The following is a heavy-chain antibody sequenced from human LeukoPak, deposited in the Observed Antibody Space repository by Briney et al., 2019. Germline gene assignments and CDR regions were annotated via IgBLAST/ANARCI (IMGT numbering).Heavy chain of an antibody. CDR2: IIPIFGTT. Sequence: GASVKVSCKASGYTFTGYYMHWVRQAPGQGLEWMGGIIPIFGTTNYAQKFQGRVTITADESTSTAYMELSSLRSEDTAVYYCARDLYYGSGSDRDYWGQGTLVTVSS. V-gene: IGHV1-69*13. D-gene: IGHD3-10*01. J-gene: IGHJ4*02. CDR3: ARDLYYGSGSDRDY. CDR1: GYTFTGYY.